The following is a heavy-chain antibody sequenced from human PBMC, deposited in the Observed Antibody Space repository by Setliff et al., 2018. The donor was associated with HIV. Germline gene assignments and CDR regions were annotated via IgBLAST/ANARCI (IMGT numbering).Heavy chain of an antibody. D-gene: IGHD6-13*01. Sequence: SETLSLTCAVSGGSISSAYWNWIRQSPDKGLEWIGEIDHSGSTNYNPSLRSRVIMSADTPKSQFSLNLTSLTAGDTAVYYCARGTKGSRWSVTRINWFDTWGQGTLVTVSS. J-gene: IGHJ5*02. CDR2: IDHSGST. V-gene: IGHV4-59*12. CDR3: ARGTKGSRWSVTRINWFDT. CDR1: GGSISSAY.